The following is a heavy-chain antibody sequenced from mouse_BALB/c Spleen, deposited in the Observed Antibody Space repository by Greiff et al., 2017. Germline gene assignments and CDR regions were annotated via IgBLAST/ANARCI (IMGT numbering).Heavy chain of an antibody. CDR1: GYAFTNYL. D-gene: IGHD3-1*01. Sequence: QVQLQQSGAELIRPGTSVKVSCKASGYAFTNYLIEWVKQRPGQGLEWIGVINPGSGGTNYNEKFKGKATLTADKSSSTAYMQLSSLTSDDSAVYFCARSYSSVLSWFAYWGQGTLVTVSA. CDR3: ARSYSSVLSWFAY. J-gene: IGHJ3*01. CDR2: INPGSGGT. V-gene: IGHV1-54*01.